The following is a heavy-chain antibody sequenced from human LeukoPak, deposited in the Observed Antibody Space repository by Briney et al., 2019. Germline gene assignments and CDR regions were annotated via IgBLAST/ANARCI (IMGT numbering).Heavy chain of an antibody. V-gene: IGHV4-34*01. D-gene: IGHD1-7*01. J-gene: IGHJ6*03. Sequence: PSETLSLTCAVFDGSFSDYYWSWVRQPPGKGLEWIGEINYSGRANSYPSLTSRATLSIDTSKNQFTLKLSSVIVADTAVYYCARGVRGSTSWNSYYNYFYLDVWGKGTTVTVSS. CDR1: DGSFSDYY. CDR3: ARGVRGSTSWNSYYNYFYLDV. CDR2: INYSGRA.